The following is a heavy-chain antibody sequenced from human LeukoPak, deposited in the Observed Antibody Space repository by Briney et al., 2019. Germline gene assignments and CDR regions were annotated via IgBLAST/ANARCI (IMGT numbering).Heavy chain of an antibody. J-gene: IGHJ4*02. Sequence: SETLSPTCTVSGGSISDYYWSWIRQPPGKGLEWIGYIYYSGSTNYNPSLKSRVTISLDMSKNQFSLKLSSVTAADTTVYFCAREATITVAGTRKFGYWGQGTLVTVSS. CDR1: GGSISDYY. CDR3: AREATITVAGTRKFGY. CDR2: IYYSGST. V-gene: IGHV4-59*01. D-gene: IGHD6-19*01.